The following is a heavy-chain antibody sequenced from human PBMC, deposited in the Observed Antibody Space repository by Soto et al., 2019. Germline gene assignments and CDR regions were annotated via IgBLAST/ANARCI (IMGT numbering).Heavy chain of an antibody. D-gene: IGHD6-6*01. V-gene: IGHV3-23*01. CDR3: AKPIAARPFSPNGMYV. Sequence: GGSLRLSCAASGFTFSSYAMSWDRQAPGKGLEWVSAISGSGGSTYYAESVKGRFTISRDNSKDTLYLQMNSLRAEDTAVYYCAKPIAARPFSPNGMYVWGQGTTVTVSS. J-gene: IGHJ6*02. CDR2: ISGSGGST. CDR1: GFTFSSYA.